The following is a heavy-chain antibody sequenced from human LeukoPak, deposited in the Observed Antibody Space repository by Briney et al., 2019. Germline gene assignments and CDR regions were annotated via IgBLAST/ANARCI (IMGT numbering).Heavy chain of an antibody. V-gene: IGHV1-46*01. CDR2: INPTDGST. CDR3: ALYSSTWY. D-gene: IGHD6-13*01. J-gene: IGHJ4*02. Sequence: SSVKVSFKGSGYTFTPHYIHWVRQPPGQGREWMGIINPTDGSTNYAQQLQGRVTMTRETSTRTVLMELNSLTCEDTPVYYCALYSSTWYWGQGTLVTVSS. CDR1: GYTFTPHY.